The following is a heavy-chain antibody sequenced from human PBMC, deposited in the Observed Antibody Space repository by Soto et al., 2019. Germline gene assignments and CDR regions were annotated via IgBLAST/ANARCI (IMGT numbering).Heavy chain of an antibody. D-gene: IGHD3-22*01. V-gene: IGHV1-3*05. CDR2: INAGNGNT. J-gene: IGHJ4*02. CDR3: ARSSGYYLIDDY. Sequence: QVQLLQSGAEEKKPGASVKVSCKASGYTFTSYAMHWVRQAPGQRLEWMGWINAGNGNTKHSQKLQGRVTITRDTSASTAYMELSSLRSEDTAVYYCARSSGYYLIDDYWGQGTLVTVSS. CDR1: GYTFTSYA.